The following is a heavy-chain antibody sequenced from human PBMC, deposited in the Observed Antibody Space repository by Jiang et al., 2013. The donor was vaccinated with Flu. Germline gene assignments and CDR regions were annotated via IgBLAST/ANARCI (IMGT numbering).Heavy chain of an antibody. J-gene: IGHJ4*02. D-gene: IGHD5-12*01. V-gene: IGHV6-1*01. CDR1: GDSVSSNSAA. Sequence: SQTLSLTCAISGDSVSSNSAAWNWIRQSPSRGLEWLGRTYYRSKWYNDYAVSVKSRITINPDTSKNQFSLQLNSVTPEDTAVYYCARGGLYSGYDWEILFDYWGQGTLVTVSS. CDR3: ARGGLYSGYDWEILFDY. CDR2: TYYRSKWYN.